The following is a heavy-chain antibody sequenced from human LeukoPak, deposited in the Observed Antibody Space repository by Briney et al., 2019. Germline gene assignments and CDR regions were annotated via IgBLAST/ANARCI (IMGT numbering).Heavy chain of an antibody. CDR1: GGSISSGGYY. Sequence: SETLSLTCTVSGGSISSGGYYWSWIRQHPGKGLEWIGYIYYSGSTNYNPSLKSRVTISVDTSKNQFSLKLSSVTAADTAVYYCARKVVINYYDSSGWVYAFDIWGQGTMVTVSS. CDR2: IYYSGST. J-gene: IGHJ3*02. D-gene: IGHD3-22*01. V-gene: IGHV4-61*08. CDR3: ARKVVINYYDSSGWVYAFDI.